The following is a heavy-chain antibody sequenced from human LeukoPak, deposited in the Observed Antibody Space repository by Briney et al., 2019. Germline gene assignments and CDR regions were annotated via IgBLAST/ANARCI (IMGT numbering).Heavy chain of an antibody. J-gene: IGHJ4*02. CDR1: GFTFSSYS. Sequence: PGGSLRLSCAASGFTFSSYSMNWVRQAPGKGLEWVSSISGSSSYIYYADSVKGRFTISRDNAKNSLYLQMNSLRAEDTAVYYCARYYYGSGSYFGYWGQGTLVTVSS. V-gene: IGHV3-21*01. CDR2: ISGSSSYI. D-gene: IGHD3-10*01. CDR3: ARYYYGSGSYFGY.